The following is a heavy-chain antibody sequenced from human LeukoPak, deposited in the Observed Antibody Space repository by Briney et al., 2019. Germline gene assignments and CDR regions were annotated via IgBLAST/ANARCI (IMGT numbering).Heavy chain of an antibody. J-gene: IGHJ6*03. D-gene: IGHD3-9*01. V-gene: IGHV3-74*01. Sequence: GGSLRLPCAASGFTFSSYWMHWVRQAPGKGLVWVSRINSDGSSTSYADSVKGRFTISRDNAKNTLYLQMNSLRAEDTAVYYCARGYFDWLLSDPLGYYYYYMDVWGKGTTVTVSS. CDR3: ARGYFDWLLSDPLGYYYYYMDV. CDR1: GFTFSSYW. CDR2: INSDGSST.